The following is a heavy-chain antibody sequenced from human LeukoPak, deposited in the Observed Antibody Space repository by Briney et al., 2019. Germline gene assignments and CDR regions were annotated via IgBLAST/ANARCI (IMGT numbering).Heavy chain of an antibody. V-gene: IGHV3-74*01. CDR3: ARIGPVTYYDFWSGYGDYYYYGMDV. CDR2: INSDGSST. D-gene: IGHD3-3*01. CDR1: GFTFSSYW. J-gene: IGHJ6*02. Sequence: GGSLRLSCAASGFTFSSYWMHWVRHAPGKGLVWVSRINSDGSSTSYADSVKGRFTISRDNAKNTLYLQMNSLRAEDTAVYYCARIGPVTYYDFWSGYGDYYYYGMDVWGQGTTVTVSS.